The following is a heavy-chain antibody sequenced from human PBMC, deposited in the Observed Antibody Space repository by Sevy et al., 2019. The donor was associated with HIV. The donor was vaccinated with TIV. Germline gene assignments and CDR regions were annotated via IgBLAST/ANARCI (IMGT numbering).Heavy chain of an antibody. J-gene: IGHJ5*02. CDR1: GYTFDSFG. V-gene: IGHV1-18*01. D-gene: IGHD3-10*01. CDR3: ARISTVRGKFNWFDP. CDR2: IGVYNDNI. Sequence: ASVNVSCKASGYTFDSFGISWVRQAPGQGLEWMGWIGVYNDNIKYAQKFQDRVTMTTDTSTNTAYMELRSLRFDDTAVYFCARISTVRGKFNWFDPWGQGTLVTVSS.